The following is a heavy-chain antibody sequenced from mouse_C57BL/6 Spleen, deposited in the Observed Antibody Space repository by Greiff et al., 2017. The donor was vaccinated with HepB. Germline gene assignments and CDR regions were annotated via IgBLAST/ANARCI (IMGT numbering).Heavy chain of an antibody. D-gene: IGHD2-1*01. J-gene: IGHJ4*01. Sequence: VQLVESGAELARPGASVKLSCKASGYTFTSYGISWVKQRTGQGLEWIGEIYPRSGNTYYNEKFKGKATLTADKSSSTAYMELRSLTSEDSAVYFCARSLLGGAMDYWGQGTSVTVSS. CDR3: ARSLLGGAMDY. V-gene: IGHV1-81*01. CDR2: IYPRSGNT. CDR1: GYTFTSYG.